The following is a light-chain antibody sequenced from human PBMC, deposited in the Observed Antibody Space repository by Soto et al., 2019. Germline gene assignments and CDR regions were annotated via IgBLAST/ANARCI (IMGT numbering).Light chain of an antibody. CDR3: AQSNSYSRT. CDR1: QSISRW. Sequence: NKMNQSPSTHSSSKRDRVTITCRASQSISRWLAWYQQKPGKAPKLLIYKASSLESGVPSRFSGSGSGTEFTLTLSSLKTDDGATYDGAQSNSYSRTSCQVTKADIK. J-gene: IGKJ1*01. CDR2: KAS. V-gene: IGKV1-5*03.